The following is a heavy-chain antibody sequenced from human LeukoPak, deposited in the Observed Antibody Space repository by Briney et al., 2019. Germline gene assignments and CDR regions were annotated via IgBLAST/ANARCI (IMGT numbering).Heavy chain of an antibody. D-gene: IGHD6-6*01. CDR3: ARYAWSLGPAPGAPLFDY. Sequence: PGRSLRLSCAASGFIFSNYAMHWVRQTPGKGLEWVALISYDGNTKYYAGSVKGQFTISRDNSKDTLYLQMNSLRAEDTAVYYCARYAWSLGPAPGAPLFDYWGQGTLVTVSS. V-gene: IGHV3-30-3*01. CDR1: GFIFSNYA. CDR2: ISYDGNTK. J-gene: IGHJ4*02.